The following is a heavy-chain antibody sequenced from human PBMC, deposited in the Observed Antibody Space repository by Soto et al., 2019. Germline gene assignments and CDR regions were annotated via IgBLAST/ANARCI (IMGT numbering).Heavy chain of an antibody. CDR3: ARDQGGYTIFDY. Sequence: SETLSLTCTVSGGSISSYYWSWIRQPPGKGLEWIGYIYYSGSTNYNPSLKSRVTISVDTSKNQFSLKLSSVTAADTAVYYCARDQGGYTIFDYWGQGTLVTVSS. CDR2: IYYSGST. J-gene: IGHJ4*02. D-gene: IGHD5-18*01. V-gene: IGHV4-59*01. CDR1: GGSISSYY.